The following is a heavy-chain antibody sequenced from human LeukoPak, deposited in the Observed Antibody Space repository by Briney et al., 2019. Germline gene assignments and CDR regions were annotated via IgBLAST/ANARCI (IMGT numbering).Heavy chain of an antibody. V-gene: IGHV5-51*01. CDR3: ARWELLRLDAFDI. J-gene: IGHJ3*02. D-gene: IGHD1-26*01. CDR2: IYPGDSDT. Sequence: GGSLKISCKGSGYTFSSYWIGWVRPVPGKGLEWMGIIYPGDSDTRYSPSFQGQVTISADKSISTAYLQWSSLKASDTAIYYCARWELLRLDAFDIWGQGTMVTVSS. CDR1: GYTFSSYW.